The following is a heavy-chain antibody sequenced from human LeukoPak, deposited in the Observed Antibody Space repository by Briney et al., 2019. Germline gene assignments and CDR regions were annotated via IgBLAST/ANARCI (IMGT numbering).Heavy chain of an antibody. Sequence: SETLSLTCTVSGGSITSSSYYWGWIRQPPGKGLEWIGSIYYSGSTYYNPSLKSRVTISVDTSKNQSSLKLSSVTAADTAVYYCARRVAAAGYYFDYWGQGTLVTVSS. CDR3: ARRVAAAGYYFDY. CDR2: IYYSGST. CDR1: GGSITSSSYY. V-gene: IGHV4-39*07. J-gene: IGHJ4*02. D-gene: IGHD6-13*01.